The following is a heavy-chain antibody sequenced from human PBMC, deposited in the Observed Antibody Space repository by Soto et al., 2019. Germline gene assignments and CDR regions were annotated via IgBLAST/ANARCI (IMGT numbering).Heavy chain of an antibody. CDR1: GGSISSSSYY. D-gene: IGHD1-26*01. V-gene: IGHV4-39*01. CDR3: ARLPWGSYSITFDY. CDR2: IYYSGST. J-gene: IGHJ4*02. Sequence: SETLSLTCTVSGGSISSSSYYWGWIRQPPGKGLEWIGSIYYSGSTYYNPSLKSRVTISVDTSKNQFSLKLSSVTAADTAVYYCARLPWGSYSITFDYWGQGTLVTVSS.